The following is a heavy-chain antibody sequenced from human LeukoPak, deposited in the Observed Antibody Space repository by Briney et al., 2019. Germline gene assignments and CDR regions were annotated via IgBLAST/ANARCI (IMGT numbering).Heavy chain of an antibody. CDR1: GDSISSSSYY. CDR2: IYYRGST. J-gene: IGHJ1*01. CDR3: ARRRYYDSTGYLD. Sequence: SETLSLTWTISGDSISSSSYYWGWIRQPPGKGLEWIGDIYYRGSTYYSPSLKSRVSISIDTSNNQFSLTLNSVTAADSALYFCARRRYYDSTGYLDWGQGTLVTVSS. V-gene: IGHV4-39*01. D-gene: IGHD3-22*01.